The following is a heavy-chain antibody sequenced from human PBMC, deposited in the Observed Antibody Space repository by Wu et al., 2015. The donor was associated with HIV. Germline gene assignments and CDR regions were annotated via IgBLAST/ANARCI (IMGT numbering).Heavy chain of an antibody. Sequence: QVQLVQSGAEVKKPGASVKVSCKASGYTFTSYGISWVRQAPGQGLEWMGWISAYNGNTNYAQKLQGRVTMTTDTSTSTAYMELIRLTSDDTAVFYCAGEYHGTYAPDSWGQGTLVTVSS. J-gene: IGHJ4*02. CDR3: AGEYHGTYAPDS. CDR1: GYTFTSYG. V-gene: IGHV1-18*01. CDR2: ISAYNGNT. D-gene: IGHD1-26*01.